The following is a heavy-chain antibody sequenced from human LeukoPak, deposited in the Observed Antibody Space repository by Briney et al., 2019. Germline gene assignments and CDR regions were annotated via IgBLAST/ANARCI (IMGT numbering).Heavy chain of an antibody. CDR2: IKQDGSEK. J-gene: IGHJ4*02. V-gene: IGHV3-7*01. Sequence: GGSLRLSCAASGFPFSNYAMSWVRQAPGKGLEWVANIKQDGSEKYYVDSVKGRFTISRDNAKNSLYLQMNSLRAEDTAVYYCASGGGYNSLYYWGQGTLVTVSS. CDR1: GFPFSNYA. CDR3: ASGGGYNSLYY. D-gene: IGHD5-24*01.